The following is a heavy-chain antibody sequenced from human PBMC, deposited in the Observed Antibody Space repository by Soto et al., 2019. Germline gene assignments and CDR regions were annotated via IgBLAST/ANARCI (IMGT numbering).Heavy chain of an antibody. V-gene: IGHV3-33*08. CDR1: GFTFSNYG. CDR2: IWYDGSNK. Sequence: GGSLRLSCTASGFTFSNYGMHWVRQAPGKGLEWVAVIWYDGSNKYYADSVKGRFTISRDNSKNTLYLQMNSLRAEDTAVYYCARAGYYGDYDFDYWGQGTLVTVSS. CDR3: ARAGYYGDYDFDY. J-gene: IGHJ4*02. D-gene: IGHD4-17*01.